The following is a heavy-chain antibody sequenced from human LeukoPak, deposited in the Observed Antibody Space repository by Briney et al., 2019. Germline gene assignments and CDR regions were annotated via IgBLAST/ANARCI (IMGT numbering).Heavy chain of an antibody. CDR2: IFSGGGT. J-gene: IGHJ3*02. CDR1: GFTVSSNY. V-gene: IGHV3-66*01. D-gene: IGHD4-23*01. CDR3: ARDSGYGGHSKEPDAFDI. Sequence: GGSLRLSCAASGFTVSSNYMSWVRQAPGKGLECVSVIFSGGGTYYADSVKGRFTISRDNAKNSLYLHMHSLRAEDTAIYYCARDSGYGGHSKEPDAFDIWGQGTMVTVSS.